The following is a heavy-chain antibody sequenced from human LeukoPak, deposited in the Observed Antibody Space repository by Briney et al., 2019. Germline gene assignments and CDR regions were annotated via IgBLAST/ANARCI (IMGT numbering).Heavy chain of an antibody. J-gene: IGHJ5*01. CDR2: IRYDGSNK. Sequence: PGGSLRLSCAASGFTFSSYGMHWVRQAPGKGLEWVAFIRYDGSNKYYADSVKGRFTISRDNAKNSLYLQMNSLRAEDMALYYCAKDRTGYSSSWFDYWGQGTLVTVSS. V-gene: IGHV3-30*02. CDR1: GFTFSSYG. CDR3: AKDRTGYSSSWFDY. D-gene: IGHD6-13*01.